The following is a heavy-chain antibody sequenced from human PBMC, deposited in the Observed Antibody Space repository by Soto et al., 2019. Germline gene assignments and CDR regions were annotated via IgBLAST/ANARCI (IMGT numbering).Heavy chain of an antibody. D-gene: IGHD2-21*01. CDR3: ARQAYPGVLGE. J-gene: IGHJ4*02. CDR1: GDSISSGGYF. V-gene: IGHV4-31*03. Sequence: SETLSLTCTVSGDSISSGGYFWSWIRQHPGKGLEWIGYIYYSGSTYYNPSLKSRVTISVDTSKNQFSLKLSSVTAADTAVYYCARQAYPGVLGEWGQGTLVTISS. CDR2: IYYSGST.